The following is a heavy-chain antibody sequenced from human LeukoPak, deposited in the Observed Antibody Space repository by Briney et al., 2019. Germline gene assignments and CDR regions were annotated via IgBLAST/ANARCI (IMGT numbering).Heavy chain of an antibody. J-gene: IGHJ4*02. CDR1: GFTFSSYS. Sequence: GGSLRLSCAPSGFTFSSYSMNWVRQAPGKGLEWVSTITTSDGNTYYADSVKGRFTVSRDNSKNTLFLQMNSLRAEDTAVYYCAKDGGLWVSAHWGDSWGRGTLVTVSS. V-gene: IGHV3-23*01. CDR2: ITTSDGNT. D-gene: IGHD7-27*01. CDR3: AKDGGLWVSAHWGDS.